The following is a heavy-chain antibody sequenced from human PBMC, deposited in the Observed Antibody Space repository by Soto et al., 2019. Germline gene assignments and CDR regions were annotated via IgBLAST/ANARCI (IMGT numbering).Heavy chain of an antibody. V-gene: IGHV3-23*01. Sequence: GGSLRLSCAASGFTFSSYAMSWVRQAPGKGLEWVSAISGSGGSTYYADSVKGRFTISRDNSKNTLYLQMNSLRAEDTAVYFCAKDPRYYGSGSDAFDIWGQGTMVTVSS. J-gene: IGHJ3*02. CDR3: AKDPRYYGSGSDAFDI. D-gene: IGHD3-10*01. CDR1: GFTFSSYA. CDR2: ISGSGGST.